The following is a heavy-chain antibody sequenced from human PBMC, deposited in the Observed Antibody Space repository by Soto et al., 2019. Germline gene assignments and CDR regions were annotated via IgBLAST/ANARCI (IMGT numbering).Heavy chain of an antibody. CDR1: GYTFTDYG. CDR3: ARISPSDFWSGYYYFFDY. V-gene: IGHV1-18*01. CDR2: ITAFNGNT. Sequence: QVHLVQSGAEVEKPGASVKVSCKASGYTFTDYGISWVRQAPGQGLQWMGWITAFNGNTKYAQQFQGRVTMTTDTSTSTDYMELRSLESDDTAVYYCARISPSDFWSGYYYFFDYWGQGTLVTVSS. D-gene: IGHD3-3*01. J-gene: IGHJ4*02.